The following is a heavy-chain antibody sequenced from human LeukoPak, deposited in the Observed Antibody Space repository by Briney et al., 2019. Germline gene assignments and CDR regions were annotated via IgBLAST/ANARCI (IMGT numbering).Heavy chain of an antibody. Sequence: GGSLRLSCAASGFTFSSYWMSWVRQAPGKGLEWVANIKQDGSEKYYVDSVKGRFTISRDNAKNSLYLQMNSLRAEDTAVYYCARGNFWSGYYHRDYYYYMDVWGKGTTVTVSS. CDR2: IKQDGSEK. D-gene: IGHD3-3*01. V-gene: IGHV3-7*01. CDR3: ARGNFWSGYYHRDYYYYMDV. J-gene: IGHJ6*03. CDR1: GFTFSSYW.